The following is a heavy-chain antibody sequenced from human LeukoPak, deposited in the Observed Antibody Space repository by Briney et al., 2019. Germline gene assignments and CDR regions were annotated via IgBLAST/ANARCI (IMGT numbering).Heavy chain of an antibody. V-gene: IGHV3-74*03. CDR1: GFTFSSYY. J-gene: IGHJ4*02. CDR2: LNGDGSTT. CDR3: ARGIYGDSVAFDH. D-gene: IGHD4-17*01. Sequence: GSLRLSCAASGFTFSSYYMHWVRQAPGKGVVWGSRLNGDGSTTKYADSAKGRFTISRDNARNMLYLQMNSLRAEDTAVYYCARGIYGDSVAFDHWGQGTLVTVSS.